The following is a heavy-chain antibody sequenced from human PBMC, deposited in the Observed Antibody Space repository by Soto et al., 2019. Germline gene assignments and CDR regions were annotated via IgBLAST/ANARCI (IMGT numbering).Heavy chain of an antibody. CDR3: ARASGAGWSRTDYAMGA. CDR2: INAGNRNT. V-gene: IGHV1-3*01. Sequence: ASVKVSCKASGYSFNSYALHWVRQAPGQRLEWMAWINAGNRNTSYSQRFQGRVTVTRDTSANTTYMELSNLRSEDTAVYYCARASGAGWSRTDYAMGAWGQGTTATVSS. J-gene: IGHJ6*02. D-gene: IGHD3-10*01. CDR1: GYSFNSYA.